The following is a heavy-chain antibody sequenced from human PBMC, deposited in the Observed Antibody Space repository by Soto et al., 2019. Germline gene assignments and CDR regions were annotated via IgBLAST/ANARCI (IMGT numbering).Heavy chain of an antibody. CDR3: AKGQYSGVAGGLDY. V-gene: IGHV3-23*01. CDR2: ISGSGGST. CDR1: GFTFKSYA. D-gene: IGHD1-26*01. Sequence: GGSLRLSCEASGFTFKSYAMSWVRQAPGKGLEWVSGISGSGGSTDYADSVKGRFTISRDNSKNTLYLQMNSLRVEDTALYYCAKGQYSGVAGGLDYWGQGTLVTVSS. J-gene: IGHJ4*02.